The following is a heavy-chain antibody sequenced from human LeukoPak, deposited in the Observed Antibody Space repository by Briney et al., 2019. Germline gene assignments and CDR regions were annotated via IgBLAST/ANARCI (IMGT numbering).Heavy chain of an antibody. CDR2: IYYSGCT. Sequence: SETLSLTCTVSGGSISSGGYYWSWIRQHPGKGLEWIGYIYYSGCTNYNPSLKSRVTISVDTSKNQFSLKLSSVTAADTAVYHCASGKQWLRSFDIWGQGTMVAVSS. CDR3: ASGKQWLRSFDI. V-gene: IGHV4-61*08. D-gene: IGHD6-19*01. CDR1: GGSISSGGYY. J-gene: IGHJ3*02.